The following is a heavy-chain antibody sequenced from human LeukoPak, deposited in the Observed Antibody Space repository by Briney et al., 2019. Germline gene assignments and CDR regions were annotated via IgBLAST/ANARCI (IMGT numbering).Heavy chain of an antibody. CDR3: ARDPYSGSYPGAFDI. CDR1: GGSISSYY. Sequence: SEALSLTCTVSGGSISSYYWSWIRQPPGKGLEWIGYIYYSGSTNYNPSLKSRVTISVDTSKNQFSLKLSSVTAADTAVYYCARDPYSGSYPGAFDIWGQGTMVTVSS. J-gene: IGHJ3*02. CDR2: IYYSGST. D-gene: IGHD1-26*01. V-gene: IGHV4-59*01.